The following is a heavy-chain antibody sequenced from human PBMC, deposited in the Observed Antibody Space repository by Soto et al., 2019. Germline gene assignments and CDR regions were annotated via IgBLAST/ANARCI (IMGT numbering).Heavy chain of an antibody. V-gene: IGHV1-3*01. CDR3: ARDTGDGTFVF. CDR2: INAGSGNT. J-gene: IGHJ4*02. D-gene: IGHD7-27*01. CDR1: TYTFTSCA. Sequence: ALLKVFFQSSTYTFTSCAMHWAGQAPGQRLQWMGWINAGSGNTKSSQKFPYRVAISRDTSASTAYMELTSLRSEDKGVYYCARDTGDGTFVFWGQGTLVTVS.